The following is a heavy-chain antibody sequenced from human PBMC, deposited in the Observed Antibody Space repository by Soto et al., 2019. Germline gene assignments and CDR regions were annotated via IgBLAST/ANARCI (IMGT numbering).Heavy chain of an antibody. J-gene: IGHJ4*01. CDR3: VRDRDIYRDMVHADL. V-gene: IGHV3-48*02. Sequence: GGSLRPSCEASGFTISGCSMNLVRQAPGKGLEWLAYITIRTGNTVYADSVRGRFTISADNAENSVFLQMNSLRDEDTAVYFCVRDRDIYRDMVHADLWGQGTLVTVSS. CDR2: ITIRTGNT. CDR1: GFTISGCS. D-gene: IGHD5-18*01.